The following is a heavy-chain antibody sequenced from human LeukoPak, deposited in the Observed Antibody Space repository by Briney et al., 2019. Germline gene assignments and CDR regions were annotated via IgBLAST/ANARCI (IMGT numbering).Heavy chain of an antibody. CDR1: GFNFSTYW. J-gene: IGHJ4*02. Sequence: GGSLRLSCAVSGFNFSTYWIHWVRQAPGKGLVWVSLINTVGRATTYGDSAKGRFTVSRDNDKNSLFLEMNSLRVEDTAVYYCARGTAATAGIDYWGRGTLVTVSS. V-gene: IGHV3-74*01. D-gene: IGHD6-13*01. CDR2: INTVGRAT. CDR3: ARGTAATAGIDY.